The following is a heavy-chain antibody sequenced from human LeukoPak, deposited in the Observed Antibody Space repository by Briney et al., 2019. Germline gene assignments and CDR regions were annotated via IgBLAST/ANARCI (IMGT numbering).Heavy chain of an antibody. J-gene: IGHJ4*02. CDR3: ARDPSGSTRTYYFDY. V-gene: IGHV3-21*01. Sequence: PGGSLRLSCAASGFTFSSYSMNWVRQAPGKGLEWVSSISSSSSYIYYADSVKGRFTISRDNAKNSLYLQMNSLRAEDTAVYYCARDPSGSTRTYYFDYWGQGTLVTVSS. D-gene: IGHD2-2*01. CDR1: GFTFSSYS. CDR2: ISSSSSYI.